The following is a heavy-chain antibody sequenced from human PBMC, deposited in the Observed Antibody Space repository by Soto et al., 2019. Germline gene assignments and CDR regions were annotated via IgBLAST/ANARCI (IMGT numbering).Heavy chain of an antibody. Sequence: SLRLSCAVSGFTFNSYSMNRVRQAPGKGLEWVSYISSSSSTIHYSDSVKGRFTISRDNAKNSLYLQMNSLRAEDTAVYYCARDSPRYSGSYPPGYWGQGTLVTVSS. CDR2: ISSSSSTI. CDR1: GFTFNSYS. CDR3: ARDSPRYSGSYPPGY. D-gene: IGHD1-26*01. V-gene: IGHV3-48*01. J-gene: IGHJ4*02.